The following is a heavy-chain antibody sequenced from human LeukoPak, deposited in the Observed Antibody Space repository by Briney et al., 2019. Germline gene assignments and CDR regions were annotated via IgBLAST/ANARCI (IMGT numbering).Heavy chain of an antibody. Sequence: SVKVSCKASGGTFSSYAISWVRQAPGQGLEWMGGIIPIFGTANYAQKFQGRVTITTDESTSTAYMELSSLRSEDTAVYYCARDRIQLWFSRPFYFDYWGQGTLVTVSS. CDR1: GGTFSSYA. D-gene: IGHD5-18*01. J-gene: IGHJ4*02. CDR2: IIPIFGTA. CDR3: ARDRIQLWFSRPFYFDY. V-gene: IGHV1-69*05.